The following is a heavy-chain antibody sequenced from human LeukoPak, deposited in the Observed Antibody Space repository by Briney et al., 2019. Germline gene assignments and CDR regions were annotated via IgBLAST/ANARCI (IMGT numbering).Heavy chain of an antibody. CDR1: GGSISSGDYY. V-gene: IGHV4-30-4*08. D-gene: IGHD1-1*01. CDR3: ARERPTGIHYYYYYYMDV. Sequence: SETLSLTCTVSGGSISSGDYYWSWIRQPPGKGLEWIGYIYYSGSTYYNPSLKSRVTISVDTSKNQFSLKLSSVTAADTAVYYCARERPTGIHYYYYYYMDVWGKGTTVTVSS. CDR2: IYYSGST. J-gene: IGHJ6*03.